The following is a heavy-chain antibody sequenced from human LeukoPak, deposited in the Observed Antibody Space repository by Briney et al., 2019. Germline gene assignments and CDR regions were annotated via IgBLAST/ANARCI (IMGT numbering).Heavy chain of an antibody. CDR3: AKRGVVIRAVIIVGFHKEAYYFDY. D-gene: IGHD3-10*01. J-gene: IGHJ4*02. Sequence: GSLSLSCAVSGIALSNYGMSWVRQAPGKGLEWVAGISDSGGSTNYADSVKGRFTISRDNPKNTLYLQMNSLRAEDTAVYFCAKRGVVIRAVIIVGFHKEAYYFDYWGQGALVTVSS. CDR1: GIALSNYG. CDR2: ISDSGGST. V-gene: IGHV3-23*01.